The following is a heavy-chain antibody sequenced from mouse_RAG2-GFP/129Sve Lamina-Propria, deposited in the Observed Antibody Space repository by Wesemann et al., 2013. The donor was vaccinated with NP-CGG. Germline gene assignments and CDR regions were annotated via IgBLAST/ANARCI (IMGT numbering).Heavy chain of an antibody. V-gene: IGHV14-4*01. Sequence: EVQLQQSGAELVRPGASVKLSCTASGFNIKDDYMHWVKQRPEQGLEWIGWIDPENGDTEYASKFQGKATITADTSSNTAYLQLSSLTSEDTAVYYCTRYYYGSSYWFAYWGQGTTLTVSS. CDR2: IDPENGDT. D-gene: IGHD1-1*01. CDR1: GFNIKDDY. J-gene: IGHJ2*01. CDR3: TRYYYGSSYWFAY.